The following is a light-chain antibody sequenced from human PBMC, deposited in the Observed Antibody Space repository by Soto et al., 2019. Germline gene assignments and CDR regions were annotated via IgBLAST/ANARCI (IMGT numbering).Light chain of an antibody. J-gene: IGKJ1*01. CDR1: QSVSSRS. CDR3: QQRSSWPPT. Sequence: EIALTQSPGTLSLSPGERATLSCRASQSVSSRSLAWYQQKPGQAPRLLISGASSRAADIPDRFSGSGSGTDFTLTISSLEPEDFAVYYCQQRSSWPPTFGQGTKVDI. CDR2: GAS. V-gene: IGKV3D-20*02.